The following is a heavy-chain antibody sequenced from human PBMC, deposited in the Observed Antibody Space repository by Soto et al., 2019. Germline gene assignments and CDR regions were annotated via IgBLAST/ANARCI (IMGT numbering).Heavy chain of an antibody. J-gene: IGHJ4*02. Sequence: SETLSLTCTVSGGSISSYYWSWIRQPPGKGLEWIGYIYYSGSTNYNPSLGSRLTISVDTSKNQFSLKLTSVTAADTAVYYCERRIALPPMRKFDSWGQGILVTVSS. CDR2: IYYSGST. CDR1: GGSISSYY. V-gene: IGHV4-59*12. CDR3: ERRIALPPMRKFDS.